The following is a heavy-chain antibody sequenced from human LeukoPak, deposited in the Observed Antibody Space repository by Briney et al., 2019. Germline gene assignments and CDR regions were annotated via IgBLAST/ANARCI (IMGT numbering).Heavy chain of an antibody. D-gene: IGHD6-19*01. CDR3: ARDPRYSSGWYGGY. Sequence: GGSLRLSCAASGFTFSSYSMNWVRQAPGKGLEWVSSISSSSSYIYYADSVKGRFTISRDNAKNSLYLQINSLRAEDTAVYYCARDPRYSSGWYGGYWGQGTLVTVSS. CDR2: ISSSSSYI. CDR1: GFTFSSYS. J-gene: IGHJ4*02. V-gene: IGHV3-21*01.